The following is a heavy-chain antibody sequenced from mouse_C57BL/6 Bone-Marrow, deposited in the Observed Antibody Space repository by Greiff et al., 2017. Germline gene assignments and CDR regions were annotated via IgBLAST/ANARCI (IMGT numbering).Heavy chain of an antibody. CDR3: ARARDWYFDV. CDR2: IYPRSGNT. J-gene: IGHJ1*03. V-gene: IGHV1-81*01. Sequence: VQLQQSGAELARPGASVKLSCKASGYTFTSYGISWVKQRTGQGLEWIGEIYPRSGNTYYNEKFKGKATLTADKSSSTAYMELRSLTSEDSAGYFCARARDWYFDVWGTGTTVTVSS. CDR1: GYTFTSYG.